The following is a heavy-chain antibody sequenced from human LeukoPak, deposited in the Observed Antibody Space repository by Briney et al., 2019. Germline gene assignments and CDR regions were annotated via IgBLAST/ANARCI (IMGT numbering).Heavy chain of an antibody. CDR2: IYHSGST. CDR3: ARIARITMVRGVLYYFDY. J-gene: IGHJ4*02. CDR1: GYSISSGYY. Sequence: SETLSLTCTVSGYSISSGYYWGWIRQPPGKGLEWIGSIYHSGSTYYNPSLKSRVTISVDTSKNQFSLKLSSVTAADTAVYYXARIARITMVRGVLYYFDYWGQGTLVTVSS. V-gene: IGHV4-38-2*02. D-gene: IGHD3-10*01.